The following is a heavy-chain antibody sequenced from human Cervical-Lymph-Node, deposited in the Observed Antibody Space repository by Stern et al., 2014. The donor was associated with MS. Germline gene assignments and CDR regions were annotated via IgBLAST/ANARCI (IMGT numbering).Heavy chain of an antibody. Sequence: VQLGQSGAEVKKPGESLKISCEASGYLFDDYWIGWVRQMSGRGLELVAIIFPRDSNTRYSPSVQGQVTISADKSIRTAYLQWSTLRPADPAMYYWAKSPATPSGYDRFDYWGQGALVTVSS. J-gene: IGHJ4*02. V-gene: IGHV5-51*03. D-gene: IGHD5-12*01. CDR1: GYLFDDYW. CDR2: IFPRDSNT. CDR3: AKSPATPSGYDRFDY.